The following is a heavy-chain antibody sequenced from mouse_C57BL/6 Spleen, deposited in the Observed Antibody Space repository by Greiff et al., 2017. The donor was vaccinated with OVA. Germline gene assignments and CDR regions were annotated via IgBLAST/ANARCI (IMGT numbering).Heavy chain of an antibody. CDR3: ARWDGYAAMDY. CDR2: ISSGSSTI. J-gene: IGHJ4*01. V-gene: IGHV5-17*01. Sequence: EVKLEESGGGLVKPGGSLKLSCAASGFTFSDYGMHWVRQAPEKGLEWVAYISSGSSTIYYADTVKGRFTISRDTAKNTLFLQMTSLRSEDTAMYYCARWDGYAAMDYWGQGTSVTVSS. CDR1: GFTFSDYG. D-gene: IGHD2-2*01.